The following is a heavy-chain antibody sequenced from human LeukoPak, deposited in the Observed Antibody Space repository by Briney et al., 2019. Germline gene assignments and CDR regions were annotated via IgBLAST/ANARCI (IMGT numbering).Heavy chain of an antibody. J-gene: IGHJ4*02. Sequence: PGGSLRLSCAASGFTFSSYAMHWVRQAPGKGLEWVAVISYDGSNKYYADSVKGRFTISRDNSKNTLYLQMNSLRAEDTAVYYCARGTRYDILTGSFDYWGQGTLVTVSS. CDR1: GFTFSSYA. CDR3: ARGTRYDILTGSFDY. D-gene: IGHD3-9*01. V-gene: IGHV3-30*04. CDR2: ISYDGSNK.